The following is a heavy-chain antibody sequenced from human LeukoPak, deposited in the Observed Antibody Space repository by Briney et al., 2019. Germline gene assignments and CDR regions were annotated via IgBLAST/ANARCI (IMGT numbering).Heavy chain of an antibody. D-gene: IGHD2-21*02. J-gene: IGHJ3*02. CDR3: AKERPRELVVTTTTRDVFDI. Sequence: PGGSLRLSCAASGFTFSSYAMSWLRQAPEKGLEWVSGISSSGGSTYYADSVKGRFTISRDNSKNTLYLQMNSLRPEDTAVYFCAKERPRELVVTTTTRDVFDIWGRGTMVTVSS. CDR2: ISSSGGST. V-gene: IGHV3-23*01. CDR1: GFTFSSYA.